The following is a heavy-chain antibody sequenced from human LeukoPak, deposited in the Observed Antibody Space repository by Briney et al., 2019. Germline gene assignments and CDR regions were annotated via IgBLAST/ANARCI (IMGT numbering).Heavy chain of an antibody. CDR1: GGSISSYY. V-gene: IGHV4-4*07. J-gene: IGHJ5*02. Sequence: SETLSLTCTVSGGSISSYYWSWIGQPAGKGLEWIGRIYTSGSTNYNPSLKSRVTMSVDTSKNQFSLKLSSVTAADTAVYYCARGIYYYGSGRGVNWFDPWGQGTLVTVSS. CDR2: IYTSGST. D-gene: IGHD3-10*01. CDR3: ARGIYYYGSGRGVNWFDP.